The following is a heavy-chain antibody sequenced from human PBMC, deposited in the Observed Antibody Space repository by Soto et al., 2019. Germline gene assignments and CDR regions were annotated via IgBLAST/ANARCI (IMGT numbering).Heavy chain of an antibody. Sequence: QVQLQESGPGLVKPSQTLSLTCTVSGGSISSGGYYWSWIRQHPGKGLEWIGYIYYSGTTYYNPSLKSRVTISLDTSEYQFSLKLNSVTAADTAVYYCASMIGDPVLSFDSWGQGTLVAVSS. V-gene: IGHV4-31*03. CDR2: IYYSGTT. CDR3: ASMIGDPVLSFDS. J-gene: IGHJ5*01. CDR1: GGSISSGGYY. D-gene: IGHD3-10*02.